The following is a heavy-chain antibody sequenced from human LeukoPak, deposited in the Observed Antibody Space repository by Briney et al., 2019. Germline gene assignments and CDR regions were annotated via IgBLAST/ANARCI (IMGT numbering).Heavy chain of an antibody. CDR3: ALRGSGSLLRYFDL. J-gene: IGHJ2*01. V-gene: IGHV1-69*04. CDR1: GGTFSSYA. Sequence: SVKVSCKASGGTFSSYAISWVRQAPGQGLEWMGRIIPILGIANYAQKFRGRVTITRDTSASTAYMELSSLRSEDTAVYYCALRGSGSLLRYFDLWGRGTLVTVSS. CDR2: IIPILGIA. D-gene: IGHD3-10*01.